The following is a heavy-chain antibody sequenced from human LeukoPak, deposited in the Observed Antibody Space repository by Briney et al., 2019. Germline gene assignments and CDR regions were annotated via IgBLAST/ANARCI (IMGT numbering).Heavy chain of an antibody. V-gene: IGHV4-38-2*02. Sequence: SETLSLTCAVSGYSISSGYYWGWIRQPPGKGLEWIGSIYHNGSTYYNPSLKSRVTISVDTSKNQFSLKLSSVTAADTAVYYCARDRVVVTAIPYYFDYWGQGTLVTVSS. CDR2: IYHNGST. CDR3: ARDRVVVTAIPYYFDY. J-gene: IGHJ4*02. D-gene: IGHD2-21*02. CDR1: GYSISSGYY.